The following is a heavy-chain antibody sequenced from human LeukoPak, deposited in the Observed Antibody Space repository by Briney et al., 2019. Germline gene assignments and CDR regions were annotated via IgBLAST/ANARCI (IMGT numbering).Heavy chain of an antibody. CDR3: ASKLLPAAEQGLAY. CDR1: GGSISSSSYY. CDR2: IYTGGST. J-gene: IGHJ4*02. D-gene: IGHD2-2*01. Sequence: HPSETLSLTCTVSGGSISSSSYYWGWIRQPPGKGLEWVSGIYTGGSTYSADSVKGRFTIFRDNSKNTLHLQMHSLGVEDTAVYYCASKLLPAAEQGLAYWGQGTLVTVSS. V-gene: IGHV3-53*01.